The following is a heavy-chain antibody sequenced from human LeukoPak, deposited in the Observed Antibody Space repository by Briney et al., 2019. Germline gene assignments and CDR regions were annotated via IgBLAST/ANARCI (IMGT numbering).Heavy chain of an antibody. CDR2: ISSSSSTI. Sequence: GGSLRLSCAASGFTFSSYSMNWVRQAPGKGLEWVSYISSSSSTIYYADSVKGRFTISRDNAKNSLYLQMNSLRAEDTAVYYCARDVSNAFDIWGQGTMVTVSS. V-gene: IGHV3-48*04. J-gene: IGHJ3*02. CDR1: GFTFSSYS. CDR3: ARDVSNAFDI. D-gene: IGHD4-11*01.